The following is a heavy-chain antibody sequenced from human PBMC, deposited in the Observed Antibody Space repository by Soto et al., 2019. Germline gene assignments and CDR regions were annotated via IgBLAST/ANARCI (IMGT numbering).Heavy chain of an antibody. D-gene: IGHD3-22*01. J-gene: IGHJ5*02. V-gene: IGHV4-30-4*01. CDR3: ARDTASKYYDGSRNYYPHFDP. CDR2: IYYSGGT. CDR1: GDSINSVHY. Sequence: QVQLQESGPGLVKPSQTLSLTCTVSGDSINSVHYWSWIRQPPGKGLEWIGHIYYSGGTFKNPSLKSRLTMSVDTSKNRLSPKLSSVTAADTAVYYCARDTASKYYDGSRNYYPHFDPWGQGTLVTVSS.